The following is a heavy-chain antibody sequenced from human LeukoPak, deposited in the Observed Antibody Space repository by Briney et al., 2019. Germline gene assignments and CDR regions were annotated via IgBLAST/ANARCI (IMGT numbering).Heavy chain of an antibody. Sequence: SQTLSLTCAISGDSVSTDSGAWNWIRQSPSRGLEWLGRTYYRPKWYYDYAVSVKSRITINPDTSKNQFSLHLNSVTPEDTAVYYCAREGRNFFDPWGQGTLVTVSS. CDR1: GDSVSTDSGA. CDR3: AREGRNFFDP. CDR2: TYYRPKWYY. J-gene: IGHJ5*02. V-gene: IGHV6-1*01.